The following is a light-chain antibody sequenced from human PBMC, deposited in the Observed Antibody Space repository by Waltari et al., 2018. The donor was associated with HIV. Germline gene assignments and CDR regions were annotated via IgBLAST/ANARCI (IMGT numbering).Light chain of an antibody. V-gene: IGKV3-15*01. Sequence: EVVMTQSPATLSASPGERVALSCRASQSVGSALAWYQQKPGQVPRLLIYGASTRAPGVPARFSGSGSETEFTLTISSLQSEDFAVYYCQQYNKWPLTFGGGTKVEIK. J-gene: IGKJ4*01. CDR3: QQYNKWPLT. CDR1: QSVGSA. CDR2: GAS.